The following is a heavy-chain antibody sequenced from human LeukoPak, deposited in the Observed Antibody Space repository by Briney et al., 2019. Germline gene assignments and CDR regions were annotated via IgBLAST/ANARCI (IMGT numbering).Heavy chain of an antibody. CDR1: GYTFTSYA. V-gene: IGHV1-69*06. J-gene: IGHJ6*03. D-gene: IGHD6-13*01. CDR3: ARRAAAGHTNYYYYYMDV. Sequence: ASVKVSCKASGYTFTSYAMNWVRQAPGQGLEWMGGIIPIFGTANYAQKFQGRVTITADKSTSTAYMELSSLRSEDTAVYYCARRAAAGHTNYYYYYMDVWGKGTTVTVSS. CDR2: IIPIFGTA.